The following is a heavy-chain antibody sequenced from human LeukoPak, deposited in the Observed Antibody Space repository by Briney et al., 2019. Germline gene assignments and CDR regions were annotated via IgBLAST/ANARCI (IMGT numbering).Heavy chain of an antibody. J-gene: IGHJ3*02. D-gene: IGHD2-2*01. CDR2: IYYSGST. V-gene: IGHV4-39*07. CDR3: ARDGELGYCSSTSCLERAFDI. Sequence: SETLSLTCTVSGGSISSSSYYWGWIRQPPGKGLEWIGSIYYSGSTYYNPSLKSRVTMSVDTSKNQFSLKLSSVTAADTAVYYCARDGELGYCSSTSCLERAFDIWGQGTMVTVSS. CDR1: GGSISSSSYY.